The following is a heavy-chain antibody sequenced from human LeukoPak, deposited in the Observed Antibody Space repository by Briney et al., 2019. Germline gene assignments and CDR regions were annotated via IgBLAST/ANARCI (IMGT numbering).Heavy chain of an antibody. V-gene: IGHV3-74*01. CDR3: NSGYSSGWSSY. D-gene: IGHD6-19*01. Sequence: QPGGSLRLSCAASGFTFSSYWMHWVRQAPGKGLVWVSRINSDGSSTSYADSVKGRFTISRDNAKNTLYLQMNSLRAEDTAVYYCNSGYSSGWSSYWGQGTLVTVSS. J-gene: IGHJ4*02. CDR1: GFTFSSYW. CDR2: INSDGSST.